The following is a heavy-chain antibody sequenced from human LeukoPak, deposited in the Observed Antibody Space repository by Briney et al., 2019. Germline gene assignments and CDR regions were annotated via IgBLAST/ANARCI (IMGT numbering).Heavy chain of an antibody. D-gene: IGHD1-26*01. Sequence: ASVKVSCKASGYTFTSYGISWVRQAPGQGLEWMAWISGYNGNTNYAQKLQGRVTMTTDTSTSTAYMELMSLRPDDTAVYYCARGGLYGGSPDYWGQGTLVIVSS. J-gene: IGHJ4*02. CDR2: ISGYNGNT. CDR1: GYTFTSYG. CDR3: ARGGLYGGSPDY. V-gene: IGHV1-18*01.